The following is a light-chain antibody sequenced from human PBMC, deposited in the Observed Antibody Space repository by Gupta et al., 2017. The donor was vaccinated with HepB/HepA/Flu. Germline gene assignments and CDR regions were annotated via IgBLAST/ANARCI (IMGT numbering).Light chain of an antibody. V-gene: IGLV2-14*03. CDR1: RSYLGVYNY. J-gene: IGLJ2*01. Sequence: QSALTSPASVSGSPGQSSTLSGTGPRSYLGVYNYVSWYQQHPGKAPKLMIYDVSNRPSGVSNRFSGSKSGNTVSLTISGLQPEDEADYYCSSYTGSSTRVVFGGGTKLTVL. CDR2: DVS. CDR3: SSYTGSSTRVV.